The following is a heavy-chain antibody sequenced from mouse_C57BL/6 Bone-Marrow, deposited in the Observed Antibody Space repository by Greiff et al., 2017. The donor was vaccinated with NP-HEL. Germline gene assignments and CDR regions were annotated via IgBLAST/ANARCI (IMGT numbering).Heavy chain of an antibody. J-gene: IGHJ4*01. CDR2: ISGGGGNT. CDR1: GFTFSSYT. CDR3: ARHGVWGLDAMDY. Sequence: EVQRVESGGGLVKPGGSLKLSCAASGFTFSSYTMSWVRQTPEKRLEWVATISGGGGNTYYPDSVKGRFTISRDNAKNTLYLQMSSLRSEDTALYYCARHGVWGLDAMDYWGQGTSVTVSS. V-gene: IGHV5-9*01. D-gene: IGHD2-13*01.